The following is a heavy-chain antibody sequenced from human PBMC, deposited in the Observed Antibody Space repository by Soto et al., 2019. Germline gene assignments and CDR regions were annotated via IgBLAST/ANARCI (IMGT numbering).Heavy chain of an antibody. CDR2: IIPIFGTA. J-gene: IGHJ4*02. Sequence: QVQLVQSGAEVKKPGSSVKVSCKASGGTFSSYAISWVRQAPGQGLVWMGGIIPIFGTANYAQQFQGRVTITADESTSTAYMQLSSLRSEDTAMYYCTRTTVKGTDDWGQGTLVTVSS. V-gene: IGHV1-69*01. D-gene: IGHD4-17*01. CDR3: TRTTVKGTDD. CDR1: GGTFSSYA.